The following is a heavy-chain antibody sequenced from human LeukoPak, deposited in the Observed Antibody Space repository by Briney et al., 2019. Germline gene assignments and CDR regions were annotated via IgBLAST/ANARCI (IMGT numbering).Heavy chain of an antibody. CDR3: ARESGLRYRTPSFDP. D-gene: IGHD3-9*01. V-gene: IGHV7-4-1*02. J-gene: IGHJ5*02. CDR2: INTNTGNP. Sequence: ASVKVSCKASGYTFTSYAMNWVRQAPGQGLEWMGWINTNTGNPTYAQGFTGRFVFSLDTSVSTAYLQISSLKAEDTAVCYCARESGLRYRTPSFDPWGQGTLVTVSS. CDR1: GYTFTSYA.